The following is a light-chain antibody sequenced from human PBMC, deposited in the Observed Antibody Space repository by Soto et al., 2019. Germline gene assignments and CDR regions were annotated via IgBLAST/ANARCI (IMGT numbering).Light chain of an antibody. Sequence: QSALTQPAAVSGSPGQSITISCAGTNSDIGDYDYVSWYQHHPGKAPRLLIYEVSSRPSGVANRFSASKSGNTASLTISGLQAEDEADYYCTSYTNINYVIFGGGTKVTV. CDR1: NSDIGDYDY. CDR3: TSYTNINYVI. V-gene: IGLV2-14*01. J-gene: IGLJ2*01. CDR2: EVS.